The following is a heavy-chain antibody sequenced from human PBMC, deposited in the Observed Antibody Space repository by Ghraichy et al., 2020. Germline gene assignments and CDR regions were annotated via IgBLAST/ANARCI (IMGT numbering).Heavy chain of an antibody. J-gene: IGHJ2*01. V-gene: IGHV4-39*01. Sequence: ESLNISCTVSGGSISSSYNWVWIRQPPGKGLEWIGTIYYSGSTYYNPSLKSRFTIFVDTSKNQFSLKLSSVTAADTAVYYCARQIETGNGGRGYFDLWGRGTLVTVSS. CDR1: GGSISSSYN. CDR2: IYYSGST. D-gene: IGHD3-9*01. CDR3: ARQIETGNGGRGYFDL.